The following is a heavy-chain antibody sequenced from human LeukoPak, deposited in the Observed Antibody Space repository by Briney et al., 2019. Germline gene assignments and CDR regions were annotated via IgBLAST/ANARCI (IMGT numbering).Heavy chain of an antibody. CDR1: GFTFSNFG. Sequence: GGSLRLSCAASGFTFSNFGMSWVRQDPGKGLEWVSTILGSGSSRYYTDSVKGRFTISRDNSKSTLYLQMNSLNSEDTAVYYCARGSIWGQGTLVTVSS. CDR3: ARGSI. CDR2: ILGSGSSR. D-gene: IGHD6-6*01. V-gene: IGHV3-23*01. J-gene: IGHJ4*02.